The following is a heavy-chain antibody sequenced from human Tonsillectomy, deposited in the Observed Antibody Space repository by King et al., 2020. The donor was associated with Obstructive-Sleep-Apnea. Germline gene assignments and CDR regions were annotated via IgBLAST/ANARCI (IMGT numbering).Heavy chain of an antibody. D-gene: IGHD3-10*01. CDR3: ARSMVRGVYYFDY. CDR2: VNSGNGKT. Sequence: QLVQSGAEVKKPGASVKLSCKASGYTFTNYVVHWVRQAPGQSIEWMGWVNSGNGKTKFSEEFQDRVTITRDTSAGTAYMELSGLTSKDTVVYYCARSMVRGVYYFDYWGQGTLVPVSS. J-gene: IGHJ4*02. CDR1: GYTFTNYV. V-gene: IGHV1-3*01.